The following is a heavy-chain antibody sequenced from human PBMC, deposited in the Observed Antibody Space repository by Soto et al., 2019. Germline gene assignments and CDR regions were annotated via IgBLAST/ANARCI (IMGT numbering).Heavy chain of an antibody. V-gene: IGHV3-64*01. CDR2: ISSNGGST. J-gene: IGHJ4*02. CDR1: GFTFSSYA. Sequence: GGSLRLSCVASGFTFSSYAMHWVRQAPGKGLEYVSAISSNGGSTYYANSVKGRFTISRDNSKNTLYLQMGSLRAEDMAVYYCARDGLSGDYDYWGQGTLVTVSS. D-gene: IGHD4-17*01. CDR3: ARDGLSGDYDY.